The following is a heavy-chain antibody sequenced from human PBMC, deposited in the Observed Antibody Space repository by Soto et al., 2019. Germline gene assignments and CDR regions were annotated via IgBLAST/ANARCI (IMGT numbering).Heavy chain of an antibody. CDR1: GSRFSEHS. V-gene: IGHV3-49*04. D-gene: IGHD2-2*03. CDR2: IRNTPYGGTT. J-gene: IGHJ4*02. CDR3: SRGSFGYYGP. Sequence: SLTLSSNCSGSRFSEHSMTWVRQAPGKGLEWVGFIRNTPYGGTTDYAASVRGRFTISRDDSESIAYLQMNSLKTEDSGVYYCSRGSFGYYGPWGPGTLVTVSS.